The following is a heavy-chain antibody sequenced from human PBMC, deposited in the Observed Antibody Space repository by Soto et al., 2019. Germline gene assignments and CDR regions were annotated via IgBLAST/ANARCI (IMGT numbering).Heavy chain of an antibody. V-gene: IGHV4-34*01. CDR3: VAFSGAQSGGNKSGGNDDH. D-gene: IGHD3-10*01. CDR2: INKSGRN. J-gene: IGHJ4*02. CDR1: GGSFSGYY. Sequence: QVQLQQWGAGLLKPSETLSLTCAVYGGSFSGYYWSWIRQSPGKGLEWLGEINKSGRNNYNPSLTSPATISVDKSTNQFSLKLTSVTAADTAVYYCVAFSGAQSGGNKSGGNDDHWGQGTLVTVSS.